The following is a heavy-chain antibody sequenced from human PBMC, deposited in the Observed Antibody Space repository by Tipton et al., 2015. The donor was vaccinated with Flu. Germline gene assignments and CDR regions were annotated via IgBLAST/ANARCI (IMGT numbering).Heavy chain of an antibody. J-gene: IGHJ3*02. V-gene: IGHV5-51*01. CDR1: GYSFTSYW. CDR3: ARQSAVTTGVPLLDALDI. Sequence: QLVQSGAEVKKPGESLKISCKGSGYSFTSYWIGWVRQMPGKGLEWMGIIYPGDSDTRYSPSFQGQVTISADKSISTAYLQWSSLKASDTAMYYCARQSAVTTGVPLLDALDIWGQGTMVTVSS. D-gene: IGHD4-17*01. CDR2: IYPGDSDT.